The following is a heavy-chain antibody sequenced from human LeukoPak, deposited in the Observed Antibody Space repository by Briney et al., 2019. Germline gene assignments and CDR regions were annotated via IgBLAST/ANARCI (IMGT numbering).Heavy chain of an antibody. V-gene: IGHV4-34*01. J-gene: IGHJ3*02. CDR1: GGSFSGYY. D-gene: IGHD5-24*01. Sequence: SETLSLTCAVYGGSFSGYYWSWIRQPPGKGLEWIGEINHSGSTNYNPSLKSRVTISVDTSKNQFSLKLSSVTAADTAVYYCASGGRWLQLRLNALDIWGQGTMVTVSS. CDR3: ASGGRWLQLRLNALDI. CDR2: INHSGST.